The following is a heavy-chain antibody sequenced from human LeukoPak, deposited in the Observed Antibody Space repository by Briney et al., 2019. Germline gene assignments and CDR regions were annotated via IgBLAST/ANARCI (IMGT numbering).Heavy chain of an antibody. V-gene: IGHV4-38-2*02. D-gene: IGHD3-9*01. CDR2: INHSGIT. CDR1: SYSISSGYY. Sequence: ASETLSLTCTVSSYSISSGYYWGWIRQPPGKGLEWITSINHSGITYYNPSLKSRVTISVDTSKNQFSLKVTSVTAADTAVHYCGRDRPTGYYDYWGQGTLVTVSS. J-gene: IGHJ4*02. CDR3: GRDRPTGYYDY.